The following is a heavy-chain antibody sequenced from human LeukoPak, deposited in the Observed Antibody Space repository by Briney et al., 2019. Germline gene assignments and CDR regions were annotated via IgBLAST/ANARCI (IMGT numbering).Heavy chain of an antibody. V-gene: IGHV4-4*07. J-gene: IGHJ4*02. CDR1: GGSISNYY. CDR2: IYTIGNT. Sequence: SETLSLTCTVSGGSISNYYWSWIRQPAGKGLEWIGRIYTIGNTNYNPSLKSRVTMSLDTSKNQFSLKLRSVTAADTAVYYCARDTEVGGTVALGFDYWGQGTLVTVSS. CDR3: ARDTEVGGTVALGFDY. D-gene: IGHD1-26*01.